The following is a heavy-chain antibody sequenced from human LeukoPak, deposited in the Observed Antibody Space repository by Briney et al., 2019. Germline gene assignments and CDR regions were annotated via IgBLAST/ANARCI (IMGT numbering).Heavy chain of an antibody. CDR1: GFYLNTYG. J-gene: IGHJ4*02. V-gene: IGHV3-48*02. CDR3: ARSGSGSFPFDY. D-gene: IGHD1-26*01. CDR2: ISGSSVSI. Sequence: GGSLRLSCAASGFYLNTYGMSWVRQAPGKGLEWVSYISGSSVSIYYADSVKGRFTISRDNAKNSLYLQMNSLRDEDTAVYYCARSGSGSFPFDYWGQGTLVTVSS.